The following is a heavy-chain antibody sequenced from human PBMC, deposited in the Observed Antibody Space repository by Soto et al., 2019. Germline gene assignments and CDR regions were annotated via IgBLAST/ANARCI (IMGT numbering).Heavy chain of an antibody. D-gene: IGHD2-2*01. V-gene: IGHV1-8*01. Sequence: SSVKGSCKASGYTFTSYDINWVRQATGQGLEWMGWMNPNSGNTGYAQKFQGRVTMTRNTSISTAYMELSSLRSEDTAVYYCARGIAGWDCSGTSCRGYYYYMDVWGKGTTVTVSS. CDR2: MNPNSGNT. CDR3: ARGIAGWDCSGTSCRGYYYYMDV. CDR1: GYTFTSYD. J-gene: IGHJ6*03.